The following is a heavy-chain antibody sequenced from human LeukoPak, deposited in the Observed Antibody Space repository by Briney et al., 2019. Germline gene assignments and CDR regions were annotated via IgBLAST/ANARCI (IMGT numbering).Heavy chain of an antibody. CDR2: ISVSSSYI. Sequence: GGSLRLSCAASGFTFSSSNMNWVRQAPGEGLEWVSSISVSSSYIYSADSVKGRFTISRDNAKNSLYLQMNSLRAEDTAVYYCARRGPSVAGPYDYWGQGTLVTVSS. J-gene: IGHJ4*02. CDR1: GFTFSSSN. V-gene: IGHV3-21*01. D-gene: IGHD6-19*01. CDR3: ARRGPSVAGPYDY.